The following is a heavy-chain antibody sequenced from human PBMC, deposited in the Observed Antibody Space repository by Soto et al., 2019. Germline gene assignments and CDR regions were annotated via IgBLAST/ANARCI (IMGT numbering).Heavy chain of an antibody. V-gene: IGHV4-59*01. D-gene: IGHD6-6*01. CDR3: ARDRAEGSSSTPAGGMDV. CDR2: IHYSGIT. CDR1: GGSIRTYY. Sequence: SETLSLTCSVSGGSIRTYYWNWIRQPPGGGLEWIAYIHYSGITNYSPSLRGRVSISIDRSNNEFSLKVSSVTAADTAVYYCARDRAEGSSSTPAGGMDVWGPGTTVTVSS. J-gene: IGHJ6*02.